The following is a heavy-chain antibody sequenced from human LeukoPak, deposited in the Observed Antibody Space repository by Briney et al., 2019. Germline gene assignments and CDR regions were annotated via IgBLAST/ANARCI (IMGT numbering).Heavy chain of an antibody. D-gene: IGHD3-16*01. CDR1: GGSVSSGSYY. CDR3: AREIRGGFYYFDY. V-gene: IGHV4-61*01. Sequence: PSETLSLTCTVSGGSVSSGSYYWSWIRQPPGKGLEWIGYIYYSGSTNYNPSLKSRVTISVDTSKNQFSLKLSSVTAADTAVYYCAREIRGGFYYFDYWGQGTLVTVSS. CDR2: IYYSGST. J-gene: IGHJ4*02.